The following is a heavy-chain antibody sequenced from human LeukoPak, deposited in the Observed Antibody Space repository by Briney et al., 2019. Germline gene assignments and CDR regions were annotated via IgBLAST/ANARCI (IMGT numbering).Heavy chain of an antibody. Sequence: RWASVKVSCKASGYTFTSFDINWVRQATGQGLEWMGWMNPNSGNTGYAQKFQGRVTMTRNTSTSSAYMELSSLRSEDTAVYYCARGPHRGAPYYMDVWGKGTTVTVSS. CDR2: MNPNSGNT. CDR3: ARGPHRGAPYYMDV. J-gene: IGHJ6*03. D-gene: IGHD1-14*01. CDR1: GYTFTSFD. V-gene: IGHV1-8*01.